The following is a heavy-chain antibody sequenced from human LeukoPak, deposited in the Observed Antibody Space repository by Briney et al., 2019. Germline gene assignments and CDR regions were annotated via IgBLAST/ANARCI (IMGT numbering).Heavy chain of an antibody. D-gene: IGHD1-26*01. CDR2: ITYSGST. Sequence: NPSETLSLTCTVSGGSISSSTYYWAWIRQSPGKGLAWIWSITYSGSTYYTPSLESRVTISVDTSKNQFSLRLISVTAVDTAVYYCARQGVGATDCWGQGTLVTVSS. CDR1: GGSISSSTYY. CDR3: ARQGVGATDC. V-gene: IGHV4-39*01. J-gene: IGHJ4*02.